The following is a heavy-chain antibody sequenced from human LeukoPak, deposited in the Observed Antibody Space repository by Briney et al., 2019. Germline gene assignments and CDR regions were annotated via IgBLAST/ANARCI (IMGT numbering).Heavy chain of an antibody. Sequence: ASVKISCKASGYTFTSYGISWVRQAPGQGLEWMGWISAYNGNTNYAQKLQGRVTMTTDTSTSTAYMELRSLRSDDTAVYYCATKQWLVPFAYWGQGTLVTVSS. CDR2: ISAYNGNT. V-gene: IGHV1-18*01. D-gene: IGHD6-19*01. CDR1: GYTFTSYG. J-gene: IGHJ4*02. CDR3: ATKQWLVPFAY.